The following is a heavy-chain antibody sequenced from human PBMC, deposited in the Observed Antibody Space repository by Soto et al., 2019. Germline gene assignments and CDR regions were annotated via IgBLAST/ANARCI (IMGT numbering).Heavy chain of an antibody. CDR3: AKDQGGGYSSSPLDY. CDR2: ISYDGSNK. J-gene: IGHJ4*02. CDR1: GFTFSSYG. V-gene: IGHV3-30*18. D-gene: IGHD6-6*01. Sequence: QVQLVESGGGVVQPGRSLRLSCAASGFTFSSYGMHWVRQAPGKGLEWVAVISYDGSNKYYADSVKGRFTISRDNSKNTLYLQMNSLRAEDTAVYYCAKDQGGGYSSSPLDYWGQGTLVTLSS.